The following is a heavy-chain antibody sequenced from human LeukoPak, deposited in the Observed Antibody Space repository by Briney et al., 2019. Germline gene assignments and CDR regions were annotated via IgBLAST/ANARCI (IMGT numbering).Heavy chain of an antibody. CDR2: NYYSKTT. V-gene: IGHV4-39*01. CDR3: VSPRGFSYGYFDY. Sequence: SETLSLTCTVSGGSISSSSAYWGWHRPPPGQGLVWFGSNYYSKTTYYNPSLKSRVTISADTSKNQFSLTLGSVSATDTAVYYCVSPRGFSYGYFDYWGQGTLVTVSS. CDR1: GGSISSSSAY. D-gene: IGHD5-18*01. J-gene: IGHJ4*02.